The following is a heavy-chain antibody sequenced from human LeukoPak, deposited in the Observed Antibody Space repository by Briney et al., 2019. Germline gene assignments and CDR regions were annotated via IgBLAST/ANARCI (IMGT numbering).Heavy chain of an antibody. CDR2: INPSGGST. Sequence: GASVKVSCKASGYTFTSYYMHWVRQAPGQGLEWMGIINPSGGSTSYAQKFQGRVTMTRNTSISTAYMELSSLRSEDTAVYYCALQTGGAIDYWGQGTLVTVSS. V-gene: IGHV1-46*01. CDR1: GYTFTSYY. CDR3: ALQTGGAIDY. J-gene: IGHJ4*02. D-gene: IGHD1-26*01.